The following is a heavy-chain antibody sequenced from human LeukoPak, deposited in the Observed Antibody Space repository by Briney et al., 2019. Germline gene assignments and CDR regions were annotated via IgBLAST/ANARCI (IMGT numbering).Heavy chain of an antibody. Sequence: GGSLRLSCAASGFTFSTYGLHWVRQAPGKGLEWVAVIWSDGSNKYYAGSVKGRFTISRDNSKNTMYLQMNSLRAEDSAVYYCARASGSFDYWGQGTLVTVSS. V-gene: IGHV3-33*01. CDR2: IWSDGSNK. CDR3: ARASGSFDY. D-gene: IGHD1-26*01. CDR1: GFTFSTYG. J-gene: IGHJ4*02.